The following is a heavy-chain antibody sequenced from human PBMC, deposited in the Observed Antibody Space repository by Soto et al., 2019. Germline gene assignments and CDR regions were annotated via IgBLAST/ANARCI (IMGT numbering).Heavy chain of an antibody. CDR1: GFTFSTYS. Sequence: GGSLRLSCAASGFTFSTYSMNWVRQAPGKGLEWVSSISSSSSYIYYADSVKGRFTISRDNAKNSLYLQMNSLRDEDTAVYYCASGIVGATELLGYFQHWGQGTLVTVSS. CDR3: ASGIVGATELLGYFQH. CDR2: ISSSSSYI. D-gene: IGHD1-26*01. J-gene: IGHJ1*01. V-gene: IGHV3-21*01.